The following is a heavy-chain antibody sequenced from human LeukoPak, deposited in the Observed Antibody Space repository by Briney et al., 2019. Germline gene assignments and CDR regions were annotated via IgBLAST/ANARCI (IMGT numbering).Heavy chain of an antibody. V-gene: IGHV3-9*01. CDR2: ISWNSGSI. Sequence: PGGSLRLSCAASGFTFDDYAMHWVRQAPGKGLEWVSGISWNSGSIGYADSAKGRFTISRDNAKNSLYLQMNSLRAEDTALYYCAKDIWELLGAFDIWGQGTMVTVSS. J-gene: IGHJ3*02. CDR1: GFTFDDYA. D-gene: IGHD1-26*01. CDR3: AKDIWELLGAFDI.